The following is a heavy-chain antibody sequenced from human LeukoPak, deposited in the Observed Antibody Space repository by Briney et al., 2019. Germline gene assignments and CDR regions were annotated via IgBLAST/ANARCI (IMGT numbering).Heavy chain of an antibody. CDR3: AREVWFGELFGGMDV. V-gene: IGHV1-2*04. Sequence: GASVKVSRKASGYTFTGYYMHWVRQAPGQGLEWMGWINPNSGGTNYAQKFQGWVTMTRDTSISTAYMELSRLRSDDTAVYYCAREVWFGELFGGMDVWGKGTTVTVSS. D-gene: IGHD3-10*01. CDR2: INPNSGGT. J-gene: IGHJ6*04. CDR1: GYTFTGYY.